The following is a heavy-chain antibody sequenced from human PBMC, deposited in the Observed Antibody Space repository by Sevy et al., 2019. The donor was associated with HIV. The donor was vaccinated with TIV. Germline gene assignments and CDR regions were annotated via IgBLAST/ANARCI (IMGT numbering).Heavy chain of an antibody. D-gene: IGHD3-16*01. CDR2: IIPIFGTA. J-gene: IGHJ4*02. V-gene: IGHV1-69*06. CDR3: ARGVISAGPHYFDY. CDR1: GGTFSSYA. Sequence: ASMKVSCKASGGTFSSYAISWVRQAPGQGLEWMGGIIPIFGTANYAQKFQGRVTITADKSTSTAYMELSSLRSEDTAVYYCARGVISAGPHYFDYWGQGTLVTVSS.